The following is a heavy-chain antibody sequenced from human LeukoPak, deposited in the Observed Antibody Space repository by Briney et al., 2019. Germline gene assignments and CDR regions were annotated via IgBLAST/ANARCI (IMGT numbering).Heavy chain of an antibody. J-gene: IGHJ5*02. D-gene: IGHD3-10*01. CDR2: ISAYNGNT. Sequence: ASVKVSCKASGYTFTSYGISWVRQAPGQGLDWMGWISAYNGNTNDAQNPQGRVHITTDTSTNTAYTELRSLISDVTAVYYCAREVFGGSGSYLSDPWGQGTLVTVSS. V-gene: IGHV1-18*01. CDR1: GYTFTSYG. CDR3: AREVFGGSGSYLSDP.